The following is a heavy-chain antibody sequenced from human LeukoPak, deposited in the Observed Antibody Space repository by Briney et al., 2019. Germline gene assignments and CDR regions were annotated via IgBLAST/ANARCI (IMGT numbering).Heavy chain of an antibody. Sequence: PSETLSLTCTVSGGSISSYYWSWIRQPAGKGLEWIGRIYTSGSTNYNPSLRSRVTISVDTSKNQFSLKLNSVTAADTAVYYCASGYTSTWYYFDYWGPGTLVTVSS. J-gene: IGHJ4*02. D-gene: IGHD6-13*01. CDR1: GGSISSYY. CDR3: ASGYTSTWYYFDY. CDR2: IYTSGST. V-gene: IGHV4-4*07.